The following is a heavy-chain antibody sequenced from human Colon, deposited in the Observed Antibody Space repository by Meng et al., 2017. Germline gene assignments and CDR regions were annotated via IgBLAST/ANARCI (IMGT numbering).Heavy chain of an antibody. CDR1: GFTFIDHY. V-gene: IGHV3-11*01. Sequence: GGSLRLSCAAFGFTFIDHYMTWIRQAPGKGLEWVSFIDKSDSIRAYADSVKGRFTISRDDAKNILYLQMDSLKVDDTAMYYCGRGHWGLDYWGPGTRVTVSS. CDR3: GRGHWGLDY. CDR2: IDKSDSIR. D-gene: IGHD7-27*01. J-gene: IGHJ4*02.